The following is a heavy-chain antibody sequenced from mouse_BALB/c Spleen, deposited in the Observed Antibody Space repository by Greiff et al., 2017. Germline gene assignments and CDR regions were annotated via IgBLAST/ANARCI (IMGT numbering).Heavy chain of an antibody. CDR3: ARDYRYDGDYYAMDY. CDR2: IRNKANGYTT. V-gene: IGHV7-3*02. D-gene: IGHD2-14*01. J-gene: IGHJ4*01. CDR1: GFTFTDYY. Sequence: EVKLVESGGGLVQPGGSLRLSCATSGFTFTDYYMSWVRQPPGKALEWLGFIRNKANGYTTEYSASVKGRFTISRDNSQSILYLQMNTLRAEDSATYYCARDYRYDGDYYAMDYWGQGTSVTVSS.